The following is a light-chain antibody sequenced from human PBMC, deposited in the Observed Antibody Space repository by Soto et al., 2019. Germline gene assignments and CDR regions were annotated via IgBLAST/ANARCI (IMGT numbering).Light chain of an antibody. CDR1: QSVLYSSNNKNY. CDR3: QQYYTTLALT. J-gene: IGKJ4*01. Sequence: DIVMTQSPDSLAVSLGERATINCKSSQSVLYSSNNKNYLAWYQQKPGQPPKLLIYWASTRESGVPDRFSGSGSGTDLTLTISSLQAEDVAVYYCQQYYTTLALTFGGGTKVDIK. CDR2: WAS. V-gene: IGKV4-1*01.